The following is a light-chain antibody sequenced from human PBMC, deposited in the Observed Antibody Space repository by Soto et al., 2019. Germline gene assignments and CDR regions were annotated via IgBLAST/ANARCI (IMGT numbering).Light chain of an antibody. J-gene: IGKJ4*01. Sequence: EIVLTQSPGTLSLSPGERATLSCRASQSVSSSYLAWYQQKPGQAPRLLIYGASSRATGIPDRFSGSGSGTDFTLTISRLEPEDFAVYYCQQYGSSPLLTFGGGTKVESK. V-gene: IGKV3-20*01. CDR2: GAS. CDR3: QQYGSSPLLT. CDR1: QSVSSSY.